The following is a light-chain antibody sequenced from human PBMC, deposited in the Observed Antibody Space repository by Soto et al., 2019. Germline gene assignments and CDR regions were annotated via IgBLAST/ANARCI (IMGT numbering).Light chain of an antibody. J-gene: IGKJ2*01. V-gene: IGKV3-20*01. Sequence: EIVLTQSPGSLSLSPGQSATLSCRASQTVTSNYLVWYQQQPGQAPRLLIYGASTRATGIPDRFSGSGSGTDFSLIISRLEPEDFAVYYCQQFDSTPYTFGLGTKLEIK. CDR2: GAS. CDR1: QTVTSNY. CDR3: QQFDSTPYT.